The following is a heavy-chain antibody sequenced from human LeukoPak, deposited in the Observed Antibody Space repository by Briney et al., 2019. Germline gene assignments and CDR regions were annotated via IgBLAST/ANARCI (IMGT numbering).Heavy chain of an antibody. CDR3: AKDHCTNGVCYTDY. J-gene: IGHJ4*02. CDR2: IRYDGSNK. V-gene: IGHV3-30*02. D-gene: IGHD2-8*01. CDR1: GFTFSNYG. Sequence: GGSLRLSCAASGFTFSNYGMDWVRQAPGKGLEWVAFIRYDGSNKYYADSVKGRFTISRDNSKNTLYLQMNSLRGEDTAVYYCAKDHCTNGVCYTDYWGQGTLVTVSS.